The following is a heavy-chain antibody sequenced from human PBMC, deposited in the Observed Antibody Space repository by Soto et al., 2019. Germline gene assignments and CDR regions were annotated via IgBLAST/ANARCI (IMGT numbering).Heavy chain of an antibody. CDR2: IYWNNDK. Sequence: QITLKESGPPLVEPTQTLTLTCTFSGFSLSTAGVGVGWIRQSPGRTLEWLAVIYWNNDKRYSPSLKSRLTITKDTLNNQVVLTLTNMDRVDTGTYYCAHTREDAFDFWSGYYSTNWFDPWGPGTLVTVSP. V-gene: IGHV2-5*01. D-gene: IGHD3-3*01. CDR1: GFSLSTAGVG. J-gene: IGHJ5*02. CDR3: AHTREDAFDFWSGYYSTNWFDP.